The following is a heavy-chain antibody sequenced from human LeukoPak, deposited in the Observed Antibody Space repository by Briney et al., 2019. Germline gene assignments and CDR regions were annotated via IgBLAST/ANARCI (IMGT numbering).Heavy chain of an antibody. V-gene: IGHV4-59*08. CDR2: IYYRGST. J-gene: IGHJ5*02. D-gene: IGHD3-10*01. CDR1: GGSISTYY. Sequence: PSETLSLTCTVSGGSISTYYWSWIRQPPGKGLEWIAYIYYRGSTTYNPSLRSRVTISVDTSRNQISLRLSSVTAADTAVYYCARHYGPWGQGTLVTVSS. CDR3: ARHYGP.